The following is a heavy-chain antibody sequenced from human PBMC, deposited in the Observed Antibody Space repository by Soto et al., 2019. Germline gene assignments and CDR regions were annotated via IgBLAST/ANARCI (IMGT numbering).Heavy chain of an antibody. V-gene: IGHV3-15*01. J-gene: IGHJ4*02. D-gene: IGHD1-1*01. CDR3: TTDPLQLELRDY. CDR1: GFTFSNAW. CDR2: IKSKTDGGTT. Sequence: EVQLVESGGGLVKPGGSLRLSCAASGFTFSNAWMSWVRQAPGKGLEWVGRIKSKTDGGTTDYAAPVKGRFTISRDDSKNTLYLQMNSLKTEDTAVYYCTTDPLQLELRDYWGQGTLVTVSS.